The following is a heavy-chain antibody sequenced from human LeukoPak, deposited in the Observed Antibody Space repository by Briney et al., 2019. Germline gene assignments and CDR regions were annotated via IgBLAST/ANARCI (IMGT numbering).Heavy chain of an antibody. V-gene: IGHV1-46*01. CDR3: AREDSGSGSYYNVADYFDY. Sequence: ASVKVSCKASGYTFTSYYMHWVRQAPGQGLEWMGIINPSGGSTSYAQKFQGRVTMTRDTSTSIVYMELSSLRSEDTAVYYCAREDSGSGSYYNVADYFDYWGQGTLVTVSS. CDR2: INPSGGST. J-gene: IGHJ4*02. D-gene: IGHD3-10*01. CDR1: GYTFTSYY.